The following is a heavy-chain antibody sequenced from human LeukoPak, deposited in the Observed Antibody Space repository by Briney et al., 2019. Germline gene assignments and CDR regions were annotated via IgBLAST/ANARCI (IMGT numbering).Heavy chain of an antibody. CDR1: GFTFSSHW. V-gene: IGHV3-7*01. Sequence: GGSLRLSCVDSGFTFSSHWMSWVRQAPGKGLEWVANIKQDGNEKYYADSVKGRFTISRDNAKNSVYLQMNNLRVEDTAVYYCARVQFQWFDPWGQGTLVAVSS. CDR2: IKQDGNEK. CDR3: ARVQFQWFDP. J-gene: IGHJ5*02.